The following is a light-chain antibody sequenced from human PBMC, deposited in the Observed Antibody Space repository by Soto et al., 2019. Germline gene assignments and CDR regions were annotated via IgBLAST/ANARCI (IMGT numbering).Light chain of an antibody. J-gene: IGKJ1*01. CDR1: QSISSF. CDR2: AAS. V-gene: IGKV1-39*01. Sequence: DIQMTQSPSSLSASVGDRFTITCRASQSISSFLTWYQQKAGKAPKLLIYAASSLQSGVPSRFTGSGSGTDFTLTISRLEPEDFAVFYCHQYGSSPQTFGQGTKVDIK. CDR3: HQYGSSPQT.